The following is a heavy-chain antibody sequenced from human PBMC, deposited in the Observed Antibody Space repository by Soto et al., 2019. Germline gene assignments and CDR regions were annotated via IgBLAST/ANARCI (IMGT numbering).Heavy chain of an antibody. J-gene: IGHJ4*02. CDR2: ISAYNGNT. D-gene: IGHD3-22*01. CDR3: ARGSDYYDSSGYWPDY. Sequence: ASVKVSCKASGYTFTSYGISWVRQAPGQGLEWMGWISAYNGNTNYAQKLQGRVTMTTDTSTSTAYMELRSLRSDDTAVYYCARGSDYYDSSGYWPDYWGQGTLVTVSS. V-gene: IGHV1-18*01. CDR1: GYTFTSYG.